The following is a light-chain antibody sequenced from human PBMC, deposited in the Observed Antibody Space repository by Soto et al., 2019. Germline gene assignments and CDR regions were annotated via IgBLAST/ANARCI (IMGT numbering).Light chain of an antibody. V-gene: IGLV3-25*03. CDR1: ALPRQY. CDR2: KDN. Sequence: SYELTQPPSVSVSPGQTARITCSGDALPRQYAYWYQKKPGQAPVLLMYKDNERPPGNPERISGSSSGTTVTLTISGVQAEDEADYYCQSSDNSGTYWVFGGGTQLTVL. CDR3: QSSDNSGTYWV. J-gene: IGLJ3*02.